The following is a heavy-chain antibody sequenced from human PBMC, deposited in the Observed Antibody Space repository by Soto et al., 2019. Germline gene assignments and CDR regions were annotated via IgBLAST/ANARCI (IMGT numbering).Heavy chain of an antibody. CDR2: ISSSSSYI. D-gene: IGHD3-22*01. CDR3: TRDYYDSSGYFDY. CDR1: GFTFSSYS. J-gene: IGHJ4*02. Sequence: TGGSLRLSCAASGFTFSSYSMNWVRQAPGKGLEWVSSISSSSSYIYYADSVKGRFTISRDNAKNSLYLQMNSLRAEDTAVYYCTRDYYDSSGYFDYWGQGTLVTVSS. V-gene: IGHV3-21*01.